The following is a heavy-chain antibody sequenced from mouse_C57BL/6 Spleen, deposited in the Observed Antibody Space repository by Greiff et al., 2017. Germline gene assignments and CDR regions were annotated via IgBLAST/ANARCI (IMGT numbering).Heavy chain of an antibody. V-gene: IGHV1-61*01. CDR3: ARDDYGYAMDY. J-gene: IGHJ4*01. D-gene: IGHD2-4*01. Sequence: QVQLQQPGAELVRPGSSVKLSCKASGYTFTSYWMDWVKQRPGQGLEWIGNIYPSDSETHYNQKFKDKATLTVDKSSSTAYMQLSSLTSEDSAVYYCARDDYGYAMDYWCQGTSVTVAS. CDR2: IYPSDSET. CDR1: GYTFTSYW.